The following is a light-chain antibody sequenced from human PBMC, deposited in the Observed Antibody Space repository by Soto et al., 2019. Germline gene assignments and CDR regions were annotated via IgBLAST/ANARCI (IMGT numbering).Light chain of an antibody. CDR1: QSVSSN. CDR3: QQYHNWPPGT. V-gene: IGKV3-15*01. CDR2: GAS. J-gene: IGKJ1*01. Sequence: EIVMTQSPATLSVSPGERATLSCRASQSVSSNLAWYQQKPGQTPRLLIYGASTRATGIPARFSGSGSGTEFTLTISILQSGDLAVYYCQQYHNWPPGTFGQGTKVEIK.